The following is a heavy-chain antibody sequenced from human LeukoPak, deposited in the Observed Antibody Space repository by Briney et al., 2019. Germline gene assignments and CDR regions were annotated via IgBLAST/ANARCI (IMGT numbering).Heavy chain of an antibody. D-gene: IGHD3-16*01. CDR1: GFTFSSYT. CDR2: IGTSSTTI. Sequence: GGSLRLSCAASGFTFSSYTMNWVRQPPGKGLEWVSNIGTSSTTIYYADSVKGRFTISRDNAKNSLYLQMNSLRAEDTALYHCARDRTPRNLRRGGNYYYMDIWGKGTTVTVSS. J-gene: IGHJ6*03. CDR3: ARDRTPRNLRRGGNYYYMDI. V-gene: IGHV3-48*04.